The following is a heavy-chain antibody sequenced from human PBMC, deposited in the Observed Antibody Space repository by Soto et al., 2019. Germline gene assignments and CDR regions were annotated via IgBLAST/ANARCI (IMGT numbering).Heavy chain of an antibody. J-gene: IGHJ6*02. CDR3: ARDRHSRGYYYGMDV. D-gene: IGHD6-13*01. CDR1: GFTFSDYY. CDR2: ISSSSSYT. V-gene: IGHV3-11*06. Sequence: QVQLVESGGGLDKPGGSLRLSCAASGFTFSDYYMSWIRQAPGKGLEWVSYISSSSSYTNYADSVKGRFTISRDNAKNSLYLQMNSLRTEDTAVYHCARDRHSRGYYYGMDVWGQGTTVTVSS.